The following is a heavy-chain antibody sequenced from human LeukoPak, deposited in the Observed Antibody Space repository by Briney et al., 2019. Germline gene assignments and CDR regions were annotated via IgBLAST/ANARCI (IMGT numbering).Heavy chain of an antibody. D-gene: IGHD3-9*01. Sequence: SQTLSLTCTVSGGSISSGGYYWSWVRQPPGKGLEWIGYIYYSGSTNYNPSLKSRVTISVDTSKNQFSLKLSSVTAADTAVYYCARVRTYYDILTGYYIGYYYYMDVWGKGTTVTVSS. CDR2: IYYSGST. J-gene: IGHJ6*03. CDR3: ARVRTYYDILTGYYIGYYYYMDV. CDR1: GGSISSGGYY. V-gene: IGHV4-61*08.